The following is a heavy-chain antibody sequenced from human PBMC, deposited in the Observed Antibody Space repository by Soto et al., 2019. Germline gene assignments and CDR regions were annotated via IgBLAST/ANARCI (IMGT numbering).Heavy chain of an antibody. CDR2: INSDGSTT. V-gene: IGHV3-74*01. CDR3: ARDAYYDMGV. Sequence: EVQLVESGGGLVQPGGSLRLSCAASGFTFSTYWMHWVRQAPGKGVVWVSRINSDGSTTNYADSVKGRFTISRDNAKNTLYLQMNSLRAEDTAVYYCARDAYYDMGVWGQGTTVTVSS. CDR1: GFTFSTYW. J-gene: IGHJ6*02.